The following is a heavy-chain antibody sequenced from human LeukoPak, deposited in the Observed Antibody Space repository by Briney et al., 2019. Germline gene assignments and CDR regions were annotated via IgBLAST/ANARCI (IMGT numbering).Heavy chain of an antibody. D-gene: IGHD3-22*01. Sequence: ASVKVSCKASGGTFSSYAISWVRQAPGQGLEWMGGIIPIFGTANYAQKFQGRVTITADESTSTAYMELSSLRSEDTAVYYCARGYYDSSGFFDYWGQGTLVTVSS. CDR1: GGTFSSYA. CDR2: IIPIFGTA. V-gene: IGHV1-69*13. J-gene: IGHJ4*02. CDR3: ARGYYDSSGFFDY.